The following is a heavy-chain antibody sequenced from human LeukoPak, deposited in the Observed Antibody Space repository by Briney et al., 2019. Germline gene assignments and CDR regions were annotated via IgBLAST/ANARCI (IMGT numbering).Heavy chain of an antibody. CDR2: MNPNSGNT. CDR1: GFTFTSYD. D-gene: IGHD3-10*01. V-gene: IGHV1-8*01. CDR3: ARAVDGPGFYGMDV. Sequence: ASVKVSCKASGFTFTSYDINWVRQATGQGLEWMGWMNPNSGNTGYAQKFQGRVTMTRDTSTSTAYMELSSLRSEDTAVYYCARAVDGPGFYGMDVWGQGTTVTVSS. J-gene: IGHJ6*02.